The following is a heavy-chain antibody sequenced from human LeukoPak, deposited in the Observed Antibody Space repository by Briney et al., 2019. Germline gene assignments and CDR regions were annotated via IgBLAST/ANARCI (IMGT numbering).Heavy chain of an antibody. CDR2: INPNSGDT. CDR3: SRDFGEPTGYYMDV. V-gene: IGHV1-2*02. J-gene: IGHJ6*03. CDR1: GSTFTGYY. D-gene: IGHD3-3*01. Sequence: ASVKVSCKASGSTFTGYYMHWVRQAPGQGLEWMGWINPNSGDTNYAQKFQGRVTMTRDTSISTAYMELSSLRSDDTAVYYCSRDFGEPTGYYMDVWGKGTTVTVSS.